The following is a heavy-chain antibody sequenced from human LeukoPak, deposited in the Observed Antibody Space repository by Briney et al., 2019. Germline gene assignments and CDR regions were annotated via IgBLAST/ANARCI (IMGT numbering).Heavy chain of an antibody. CDR2: IYYSGST. CDR1: GGSISGYY. Sequence: SETLSLTCTVSGGSISGYYWSWIRQPPGKGLEWIGNIYYSGSTNYNPSLKSRVTISVDTSKNQFSLKVSSVTAADTAVYYCARGSFQVVVGPDCWGQGTLFTVSS. J-gene: IGHJ4*02. CDR3: ARGSFQVVVGPDC. V-gene: IGHV4-59*01. D-gene: IGHD3-22*01.